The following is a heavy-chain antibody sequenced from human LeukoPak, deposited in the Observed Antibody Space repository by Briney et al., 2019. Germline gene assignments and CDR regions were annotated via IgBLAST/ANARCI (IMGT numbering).Heavy chain of an antibody. CDR3: AREEFSGYDNFDY. V-gene: IGHV3-21*01. CDR1: GFTFSSYS. Sequence: GGSLRLSCAASGFTFSSYSMNWVRQAPGKGLEWVQSISSSSSYIYYADSVKGRFTISRDNAKNSLYLQMNSLRAEDTAVYYCAREEFSGYDNFDYWGQGTLVTVSS. D-gene: IGHD5-12*01. CDR2: ISSSSSYI. J-gene: IGHJ4*02.